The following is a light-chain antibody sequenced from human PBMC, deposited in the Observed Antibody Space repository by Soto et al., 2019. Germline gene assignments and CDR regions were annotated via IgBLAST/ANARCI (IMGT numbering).Light chain of an antibody. CDR3: MQGTHWPTYP. Sequence: DVVMTQSPLSLPVTLGQPASISCRSSQSLEYSDGNTYLNWFQQRPGQSPRRLIYKVSNRDSGVPDRFSGMGSVTDFTLKISRVEAEDVGIYNCMQGTHWPTYPFGPWTKLEIK. CDR1: QSLEYSDGNTY. V-gene: IGKV2-30*01. J-gene: IGKJ2*01. CDR2: KVS.